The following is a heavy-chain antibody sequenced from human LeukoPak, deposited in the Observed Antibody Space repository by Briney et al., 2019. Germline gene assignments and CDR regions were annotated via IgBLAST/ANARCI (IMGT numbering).Heavy chain of an antibody. D-gene: IGHD2-2*01. V-gene: IGHV3-48*03. CDR3: ARDMGYCSSSNCYTYYLDY. CDR2: ISGCGSSI. Sequence: RGFLRLYCVASGFTYSRFEMNWVRQAPGKGLECVSYISGCGSSIYYADAVKGRFTISRDNAKNSLYLQMNSLRGEDTAVYYCARDMGYCSSSNCYTYYLDYWGQGTLVSVSS. CDR1: GFTYSRFE. J-gene: IGHJ4*02.